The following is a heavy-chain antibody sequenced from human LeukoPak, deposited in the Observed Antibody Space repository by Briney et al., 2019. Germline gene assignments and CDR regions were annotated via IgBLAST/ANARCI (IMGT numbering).Heavy chain of an antibody. CDR1: GFTFSSYS. J-gene: IGHJ4*02. V-gene: IGHV3-23*01. CDR2: ISGGSESGGNP. Sequence: PGGSLRLSCAASGFTFSSYSMNWVRQAPGKGLEWVSVISGGSESGGNPYYADSVKGRFTISRDNAKDTLHLQMNSLRVEDTAVYYCARRGSSGRSSPGGHFDYWGQGTLVTVSS. D-gene: IGHD3-22*01. CDR3: ARRGSSGRSSPGGHFDY.